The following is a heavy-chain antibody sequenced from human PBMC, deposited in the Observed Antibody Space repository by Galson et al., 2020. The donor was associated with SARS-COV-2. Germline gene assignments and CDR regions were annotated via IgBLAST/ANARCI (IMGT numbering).Heavy chain of an antibody. Sequence: KVSCKASGYSFSRYWIGWVRQKPGKGLEWMGIIFPGDSDIRISPSFQGQVTISADKSISTAYLQWSSLKASDTAMYYCARHGDDSSGFYHEYFDYWGQGALVTVSS. CDR3: ARHGDDSSGFYHEYFDY. J-gene: IGHJ4*02. CDR2: IFPGDSDI. D-gene: IGHD3-22*01. V-gene: IGHV5-51*01. CDR1: GYSFSRYW.